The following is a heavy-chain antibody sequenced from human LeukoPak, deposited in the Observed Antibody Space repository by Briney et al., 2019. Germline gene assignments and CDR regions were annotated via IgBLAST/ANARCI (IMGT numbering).Heavy chain of an antibody. V-gene: IGHV3-7*04. CDR3: ARVPATVKADY. Sequence: GRSLRLSCAASGFTFSRYWMTWVRQAPGKGLEWVANINEDGSEKYYVESVKGRFTISRDNAKNSLFLQMSTLRAEDAAVYYCARVPATVKADYWGQGTLVTVSS. CDR1: GFTFSRYW. D-gene: IGHD4-17*01. J-gene: IGHJ4*02. CDR2: INEDGSEK.